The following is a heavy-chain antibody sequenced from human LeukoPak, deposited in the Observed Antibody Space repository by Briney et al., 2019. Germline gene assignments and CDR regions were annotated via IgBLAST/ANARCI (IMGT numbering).Heavy chain of an antibody. Sequence: GASVKVSCKASGYTFTSYGISWVRQAPGQGLEWMGWISAYNGNTNYAQKLQGRVTMTTDTSTSTAYMELRSLRSDDTAVYYCARGRKGSITIFGVVTFPPNWFDPWGQGTLVTVSS. CDR3: ARGRKGSITIFGVVTFPPNWFDP. V-gene: IGHV1-18*01. J-gene: IGHJ5*02. CDR1: GYTFTSYG. D-gene: IGHD3-3*01. CDR2: ISAYNGNT.